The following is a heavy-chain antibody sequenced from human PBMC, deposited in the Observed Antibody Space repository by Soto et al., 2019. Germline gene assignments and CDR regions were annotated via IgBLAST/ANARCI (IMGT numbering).Heavy chain of an antibody. CDR2: IRSKAYGGTT. J-gene: IGHJ6*02. D-gene: IGHD3-9*01. V-gene: IGHV3-49*03. Sequence: GGSLRLSCTASGFTFGDYAMSWFRQAPGKGLEWVGFIRSKAYGGTTEYAASVKGRFTISRDDSKSIAYLQMNSLKTEDTAVYYCTREYYDILTGYSYYYYYGMDVWGQGTTVTVSS. CDR3: TREYYDILTGYSYYYYYGMDV. CDR1: GFTFGDYA.